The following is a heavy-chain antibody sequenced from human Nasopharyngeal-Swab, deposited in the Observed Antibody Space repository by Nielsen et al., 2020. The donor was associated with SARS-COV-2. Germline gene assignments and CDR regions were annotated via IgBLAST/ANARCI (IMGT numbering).Heavy chain of an antibody. Sequence: GSLRLSCTVSGGSICSSSYYWGWIRQPPGKGLEWIGSIYYSGSTYYNPSLKSRVTISVDTSKNQFSLKLSSVTAADTAVYYCASITLPSTIYKGVGFDPWGQGTLVTVSS. CDR1: GGSICSSSYY. CDR2: IYYSGST. CDR3: ASITLPSTIYKGVGFDP. V-gene: IGHV4-39*01. J-gene: IGHJ5*02. D-gene: IGHD2-2*01.